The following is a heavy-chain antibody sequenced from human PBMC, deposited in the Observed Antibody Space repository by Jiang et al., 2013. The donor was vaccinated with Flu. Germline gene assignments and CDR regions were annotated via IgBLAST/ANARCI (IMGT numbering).Heavy chain of an antibody. CDR3: ARANLVVIKGGYFDY. V-gene: IGHV4-61*02. CDR2: IYTSGST. D-gene: IGHD3-22*01. Sequence: GPGLVKPPQTLSLTCTVSGGSISSGSYYWSWIRQPAGKGLEWIGRIYTSGSTNYNPSLKSRVTISVDTSKNQFSLKLSSVTAADTAVYYCARANLVVIKGGYFDYWGQGTLVTVSS. J-gene: IGHJ4*02. CDR1: GGSISSGSYY.